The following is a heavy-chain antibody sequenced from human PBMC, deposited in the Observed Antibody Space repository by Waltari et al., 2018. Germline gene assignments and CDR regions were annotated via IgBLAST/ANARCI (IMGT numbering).Heavy chain of an antibody. Sequence: EVQLLESGGGLVQPGGSLRLSCAASGFTFSSYARSWVRQAPGKGLGWVSGISWSGGSTSYADSVKGRFTSSRDNAKNTLYLQMNSLRAEETAVYYCASYMTTVPLRAFDIWGQGTMVTVSS. CDR2: ISWSGGST. V-gene: IGHV3-23*01. D-gene: IGHD4-17*01. CDR3: ASYMTTVPLRAFDI. CDR1: GFTFSSYA. J-gene: IGHJ3*02.